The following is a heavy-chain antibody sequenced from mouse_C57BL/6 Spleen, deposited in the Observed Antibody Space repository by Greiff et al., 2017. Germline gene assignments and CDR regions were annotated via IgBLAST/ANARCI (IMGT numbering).Heavy chain of an antibody. D-gene: IGHD2-3*01. CDR3: VREDGYYGAMDY. V-gene: IGHV10-3*01. CDR2: IRSKSSNYAT. J-gene: IGHJ4*01. Sequence: EVNVVESGGGLVQPKGSLKISCAASGFTFNTYAMHWVRQAPGKGLEWVARIRSKSSNYATYYADSVKDRFTISRDDSQTMLYLQMNNLKTDDTSMYYCVREDGYYGAMDYWGQGTSVTVSS. CDR1: GFTFNTYA.